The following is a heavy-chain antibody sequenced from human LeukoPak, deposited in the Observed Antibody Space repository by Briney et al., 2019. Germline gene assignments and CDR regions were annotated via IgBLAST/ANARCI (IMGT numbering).Heavy chain of an antibody. J-gene: IGHJ4*02. D-gene: IGHD2-21*02. CDR3: AREGLDRSCGGDCYYYDY. CDR2: INPSGGST. CDR1: GYTLTSYY. V-gene: IGHV1-46*01. Sequence: ASVKVSCKASGYTLTSYYMHWVRQAPGQGLEWMGIINPSGGSTSYAQKFQGRVTMTRDTSTSTVYMELSSLRSEDTAVYYCAREGLDRSCGGDCYYYDYWGQGTLVTVSS.